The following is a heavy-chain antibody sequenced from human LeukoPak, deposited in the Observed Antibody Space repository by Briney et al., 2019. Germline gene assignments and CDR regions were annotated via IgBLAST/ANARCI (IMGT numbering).Heavy chain of an antibody. J-gene: IGHJ5*02. CDR2: IYYSGST. Sequence: SETLSLTCTVSGGSISSYYWSWIRQPPGKGLEWIGYIYYSGSTNYNPSLKSRVTISVDTSKNQFSLKLSSVTAADTAVYYCAGDYYDSSGYYGSYRWFDPWGQGTLVTVSS. V-gene: IGHV4-59*01. CDR3: AGDYYDSSGYYGSYRWFDP. D-gene: IGHD3-22*01. CDR1: GGSISSYY.